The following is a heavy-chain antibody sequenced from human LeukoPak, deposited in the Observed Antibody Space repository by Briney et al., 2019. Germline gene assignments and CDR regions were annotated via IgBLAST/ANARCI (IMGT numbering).Heavy chain of an antibody. Sequence: KPSETLSLTCTVSGGSISSTSYYWGWLRQPPGKGLEWIGSIYYTGSSYYNPSLKSRLTMSVDTSKNHFSLKVNSLTAADTAVYFCARAPRGDFWGGYPDVWGRGTTVIVSS. V-gene: IGHV4-39*07. D-gene: IGHD3-3*01. CDR2: IYYTGSS. CDR1: GGSISSTSYY. CDR3: ARAPRGDFWGGYPDV. J-gene: IGHJ6*04.